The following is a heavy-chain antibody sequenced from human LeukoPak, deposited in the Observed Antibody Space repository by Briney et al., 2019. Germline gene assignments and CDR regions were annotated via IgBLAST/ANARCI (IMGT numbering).Heavy chain of an antibody. J-gene: IGHJ4*02. Sequence: SETLSLTCAVYGWSFSGYYWSWIRQPPGKGLEWIGEINHSGSTNYNPSLKSRVTISVDTSKNQFSLKLSSVTAADTAVYYCARGKWGYYGSGTPPAFDYWGQGTLVTVSS. D-gene: IGHD3-10*01. CDR1: GWSFSGYY. CDR2: INHSGST. CDR3: ARGKWGYYGSGTPPAFDY. V-gene: IGHV4-34*01.